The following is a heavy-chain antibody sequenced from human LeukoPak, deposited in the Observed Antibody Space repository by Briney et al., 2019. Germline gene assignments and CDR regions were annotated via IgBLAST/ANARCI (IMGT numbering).Heavy chain of an antibody. CDR3: ARGVVITFGGAADY. V-gene: IGHV4-59*01. CDR2: IYSSGST. D-gene: IGHD3-16*01. Sequence: SETLSLTCTVSGDSMSSFYWSWIRQPPGEGLEWIGYIYSSGSTNYNPSLTSRVTISVDMSKSQFSLKLSSVTAADTAVYYCARGVVITFGGAADYWGQGTLVTVPS. J-gene: IGHJ4*02. CDR1: GDSMSSFY.